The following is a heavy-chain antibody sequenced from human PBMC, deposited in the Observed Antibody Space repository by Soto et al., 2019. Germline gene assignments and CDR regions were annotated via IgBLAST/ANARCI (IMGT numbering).Heavy chain of an antibody. D-gene: IGHD6-19*01. V-gene: IGHV1-8*01. CDR1: GYTFTSYD. Sequence: GASVKVSCKASGYTFTSYDINWVRQATGQGLEWMGWMNPNSGNTGYAQKFQGRVTMTRNTSISTAYMELSSLRSEDTAVYYCARGLMKRGAGTACFDPWGQGTLVTVSS. J-gene: IGHJ5*02. CDR2: MNPNSGNT. CDR3: ARGLMKRGAGTACFDP.